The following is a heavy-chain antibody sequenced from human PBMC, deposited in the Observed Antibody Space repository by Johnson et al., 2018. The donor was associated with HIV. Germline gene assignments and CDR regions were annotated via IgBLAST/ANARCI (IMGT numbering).Heavy chain of an antibody. CDR3: AKPYYDFWRCSSPPAG. J-gene: IGHJ3*01. Sequence: QVQLVESGGGGVQPGRSLRVSCVASGFTLSSYAMHWVRQAPGKGLEWVAVISYDGSNKYYADSVKGRFTISRDNSKNTLYLQMNSLRAEDTAVYYCAKPYYDFWRCSSPPAGWGQGTMVTVSS. D-gene: IGHD3-3*01. V-gene: IGHV3-30*18. CDR1: GFTLSSYA. CDR2: ISYDGSNK.